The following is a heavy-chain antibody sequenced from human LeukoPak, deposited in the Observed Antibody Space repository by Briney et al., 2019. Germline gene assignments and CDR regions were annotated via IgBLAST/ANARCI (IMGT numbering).Heavy chain of an antibody. V-gene: IGHV1-18*01. D-gene: IGHD4-17*01. Sequence: ASVKVSCKASGYTFTSYGISWVRQAPGQGLEWMGWISAYNGNTNYAQKLQGRVTMTTDTSTSTAYMELRSLRSDDTAVYYCARVYTVTTGRYYYYYMDVWGKGTTVTISS. CDR3: ARVYTVTTGRYYYYYMDV. CDR1: GYTFTSYG. J-gene: IGHJ6*03. CDR2: ISAYNGNT.